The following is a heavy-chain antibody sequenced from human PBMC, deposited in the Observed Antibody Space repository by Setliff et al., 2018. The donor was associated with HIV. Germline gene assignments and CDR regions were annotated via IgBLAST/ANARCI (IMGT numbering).Heavy chain of an antibody. J-gene: IGHJ5*02. CDR3: AREGTYCSSTICYDWFDP. Sequence: SETLSLTCTVSGGSISSRTYYWSWIRQPAGKGPEWIGHIYATGSTNYNPSLKSRLTISMDTSKNQFSLNLSSVTTADTAVYYCAREGTYCSSTICYDWFDPWGQGTLVTVSS. CDR1: GGSISSRTYY. V-gene: IGHV4-61*09. CDR2: IYATGST. D-gene: IGHD2-2*01.